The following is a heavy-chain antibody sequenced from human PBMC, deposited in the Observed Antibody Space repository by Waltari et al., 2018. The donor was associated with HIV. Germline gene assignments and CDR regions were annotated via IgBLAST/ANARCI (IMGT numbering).Heavy chain of an antibody. V-gene: IGHV4-34*02. CDR2: ITHSGST. Sequence: QVQLQQWGAGLLKASETLSLTCAVYGVSFSDSNYRWTWVRQSPGKGLEWIGEITHSGSTNHNPSLKSRVTISKDTPKNQFSLNLSFVTAADTAVYYCARVSGAYGDFRIIYYDYGMDVWGQGTTVIVSS. CDR3: ARVSGAYGDFRIIYYDYGMDV. J-gene: IGHJ6*02. D-gene: IGHD4-17*01. CDR1: GVSFSDSNYR.